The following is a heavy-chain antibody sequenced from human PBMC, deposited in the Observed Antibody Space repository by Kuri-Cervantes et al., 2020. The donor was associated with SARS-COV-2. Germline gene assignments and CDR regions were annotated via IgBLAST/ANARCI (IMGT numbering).Heavy chain of an antibody. J-gene: IGHJ4*02. CDR3: ARVDSSSWLFDY. V-gene: IGHV4-61*09. Sequence: SETLSLTCTVSGGSISSGSYYWSWIRQPAGKGLEWIGHIYTSGSTNYNPSLKSRVTISVDTSKNQFSLKLSSVTAADTAVYHCARVDSSSWLFDYWGQGTLVTVSS. CDR1: GGSISSGSYY. CDR2: IYTSGST. D-gene: IGHD6-13*01.